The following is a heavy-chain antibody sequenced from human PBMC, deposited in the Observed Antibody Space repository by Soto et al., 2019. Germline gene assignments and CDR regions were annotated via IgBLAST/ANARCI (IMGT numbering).Heavy chain of an antibody. Sequence: PGGSLRLSCAASGFTFSSYAMSWVRQAPGKGLEWVSAISGSGGSTYYADSVKGRFTISRDNSKNTLYLQMNSLRAEDTAVYYCANGGYDRNDAFDIWGPGTMVTVSS. CDR1: GFTFSSYA. CDR3: ANGGYDRNDAFDI. CDR2: ISGSGGST. D-gene: IGHD3-22*01. J-gene: IGHJ3*02. V-gene: IGHV3-23*01.